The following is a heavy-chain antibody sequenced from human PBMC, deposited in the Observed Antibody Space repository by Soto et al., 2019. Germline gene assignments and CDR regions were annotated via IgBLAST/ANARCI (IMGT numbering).Heavy chain of an antibody. J-gene: IGHJ4*02. CDR1: GYTLNELS. V-gene: IGHV1-24*01. Sequence: ASVKVSCKVSGYTLNELSMHWVRQAPGKGLEWMGGFDPEDGETIYAQKFQGWVTMTRDTSISTAYMELSRLRSDDTAVYYCARDARGDEAPMDYWGQGTLVTVS. CDR2: FDPEDGET. CDR3: ARDARGDEAPMDY. D-gene: IGHD3-10*01.